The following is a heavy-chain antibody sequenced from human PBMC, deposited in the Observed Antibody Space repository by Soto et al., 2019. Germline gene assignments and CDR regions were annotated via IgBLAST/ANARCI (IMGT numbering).Heavy chain of an antibody. Sequence: GESLKISCKGSGYSFTSYWISWVRQMPGKGLEWMGRIDPSDSYTNYSPSFQGHVTISADKSISTAYLQWSSLKASDTAMYYCARHGTYYDILTGHYYYGMDVWRQGTTVTVSS. CDR1: GYSFTSYW. CDR2: IDPSDSYT. V-gene: IGHV5-10-1*01. CDR3: ARHGTYYDILTGHYYYGMDV. J-gene: IGHJ6*02. D-gene: IGHD3-9*01.